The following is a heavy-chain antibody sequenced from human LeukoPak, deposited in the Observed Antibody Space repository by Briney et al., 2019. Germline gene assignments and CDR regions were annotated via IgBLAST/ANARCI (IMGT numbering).Heavy chain of an antibody. Sequence: ASVKVSCKASGGTFSSYAISWVRQAPGQGLEWMGGIIPIFGTANYAQKFQGRVTITADESTSTAYMELSSLRSEDTAVYYCARWCSGGSCQGDAFDIWGQGTMVTVSS. CDR3: ARWCSGGSCQGDAFDI. D-gene: IGHD2-15*01. V-gene: IGHV1-69*13. CDR2: IIPIFGTA. CDR1: GGTFSSYA. J-gene: IGHJ3*02.